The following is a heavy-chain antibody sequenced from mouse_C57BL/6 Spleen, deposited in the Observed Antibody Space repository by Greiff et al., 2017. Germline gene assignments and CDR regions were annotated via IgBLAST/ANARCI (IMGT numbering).Heavy chain of an antibody. CDR3: TRDRGGTGYYFDD. V-gene: IGHV5-9-1*02. CDR2: ISSGGDYI. Sequence: EVMLVESGEGLVKPGGSLKLSCAASGFTFSSYAMSWVRQTPEKRLEWVAYISSGGDYIYYADTVKGRFTISRDNARNTLYLQMSSLKSEDTAMYYCTRDRGGTGYYFDDWGQGTTLTVSS. J-gene: IGHJ2*01. CDR1: GFTFSSYA. D-gene: IGHD4-1*01.